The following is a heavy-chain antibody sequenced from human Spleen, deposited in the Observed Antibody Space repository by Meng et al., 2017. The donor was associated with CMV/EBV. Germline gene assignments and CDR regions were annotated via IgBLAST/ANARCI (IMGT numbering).Heavy chain of an antibody. V-gene: IGHV3-11*01. CDR1: GFTFSDYY. D-gene: IGHD4-23*01. Sequence: GESLKISCAASGFTFSDYYMSWIRQAPGKGLEWVSYISSSGRTIYNADSVKGRFTISRDNAKNSLYLQMNSLRAEDTAVYYCAREGVLDYGGDSHWGQGTLVTVSS. CDR2: ISSSGRTI. J-gene: IGHJ4*02. CDR3: AREGVLDYGGDSH.